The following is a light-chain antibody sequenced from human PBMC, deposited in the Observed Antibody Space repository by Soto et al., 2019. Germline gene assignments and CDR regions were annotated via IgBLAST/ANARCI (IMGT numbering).Light chain of an antibody. CDR3: QDSSTSPWP. CDR1: QSVTSTY. Sequence: TQSPGTLSLSPGERATLSCRAVQSVTSTYMAWYQQKPGQAPRLLIYATSFRATGIPDRFRGSGSGTDFTLPISSLEPEDSAVYYCQDSSTSPWPFGQGTKVDIK. V-gene: IGKV3-20*01. CDR2: ATS. J-gene: IGKJ1*01.